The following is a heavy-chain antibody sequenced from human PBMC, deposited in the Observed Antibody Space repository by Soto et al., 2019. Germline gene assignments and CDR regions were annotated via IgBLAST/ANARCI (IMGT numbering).Heavy chain of an antibody. Sequence: QVHLVQSGAEVKKPGSSVKVSCKTSGGSFNNYAVSWVRQAPGQGLEWMGGIIPNFDTPNYAQKCQDRVTIIADESTSTGYMELRSLRSNDTAVYYCAVAMVREILIFESSGMHVWGQGTTVIVSS. J-gene: IGHJ6*02. CDR3: AVAMVREILIFESSGMHV. V-gene: IGHV1-69*01. CDR2: IIPNFDTP. D-gene: IGHD3-10*01. CDR1: GGSFNNYA.